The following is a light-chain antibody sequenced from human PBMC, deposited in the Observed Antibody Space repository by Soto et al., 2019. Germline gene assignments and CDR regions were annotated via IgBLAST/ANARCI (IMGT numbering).Light chain of an antibody. V-gene: IGKV1-9*01. CDR3: QQLYSFPLT. CDR1: QDFSNF. J-gene: IGKJ4*01. Sequence: DIQLTQSPSFLSASIGDRVTITCRASQDFSNFLAWYQQKPGGAPKLLMYDASTLQSGVPSRFSGSGSGTEFTLTISSLQPEDFATYYCQQLYSFPLTFGGGTKVDIK. CDR2: DAS.